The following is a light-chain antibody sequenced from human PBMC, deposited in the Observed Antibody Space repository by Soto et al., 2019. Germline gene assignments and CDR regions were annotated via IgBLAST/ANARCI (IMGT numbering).Light chain of an antibody. CDR2: WAS. CDR1: QSVLYRSNNKNY. J-gene: IGKJ1*01. CDR3: QQYYSTPQT. Sequence: DIVMTQSPDSLAVSLGERATINCKSSQSVLYRSNNKNYLAWYQQKSGQPPKLLIYWASTRESGVPDRFSGSGSGTDFTLTISSLQAEDVAVYYCQQYYSTPQTFGQGTEVEIK. V-gene: IGKV4-1*01.